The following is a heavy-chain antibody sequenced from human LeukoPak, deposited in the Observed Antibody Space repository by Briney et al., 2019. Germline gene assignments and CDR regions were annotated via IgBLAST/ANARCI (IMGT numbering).Heavy chain of an antibody. CDR2: INHSGNT. Sequence: PSETLSLTCAVYGGSFSGYYWSWIRQPPVKGLEWIGEINHSGNTNYDPSLKSRVTISVDTSKNQFSLKVSSVTAADTAVYYCASVVAATAWFDYWGQGTLVTVSS. CDR3: ASVVAATAWFDY. CDR1: GGSFSGYY. V-gene: IGHV4-34*01. D-gene: IGHD2-15*01. J-gene: IGHJ4*02.